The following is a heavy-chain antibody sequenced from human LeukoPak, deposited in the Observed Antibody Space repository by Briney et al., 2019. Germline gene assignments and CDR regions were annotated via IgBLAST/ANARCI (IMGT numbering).Heavy chain of an antibody. Sequence: GASVKVSCKASGYTFTHYYMHWVRQAPGQGLEWMGIINPSGGSTSYSQKFQGRVTMTRDTSTSTVYMELSSLRSEDTAVYYCARDPPTSYGSGNYYSLDYWGQGTLVTVSS. CDR3: ARDPPTSYGSGNYYSLDY. V-gene: IGHV1-46*01. CDR1: GYTFTHYY. D-gene: IGHD3-10*01. CDR2: INPSGGST. J-gene: IGHJ4*02.